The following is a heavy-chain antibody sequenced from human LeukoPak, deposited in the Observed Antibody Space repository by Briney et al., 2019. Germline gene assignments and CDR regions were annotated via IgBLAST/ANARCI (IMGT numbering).Heavy chain of an antibody. CDR3: ARNLGYSSGGSEYWYFDL. Sequence: SVKVSCKASGGTFSSYAISWVRQAPGQGLEWMGRIIPILGIANYAQKFQGRVTITADKSTSTAHMELSSLRSEDTAVYYCARNLGYSSGGSEYWYFDLWGRGTLVTVSS. D-gene: IGHD2-15*01. J-gene: IGHJ2*01. CDR2: IIPILGIA. CDR1: GGTFSSYA. V-gene: IGHV1-69*04.